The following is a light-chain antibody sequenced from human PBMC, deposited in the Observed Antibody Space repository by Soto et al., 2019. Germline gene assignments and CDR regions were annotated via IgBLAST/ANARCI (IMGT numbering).Light chain of an antibody. J-gene: IGKJ1*01. CDR2: GAS. CDR1: QSISSSY. V-gene: IGKV3-20*01. CDR3: HQYGSSPQT. Sequence: EIVLTQSPGTLSLSPGERATLSCRASQSISSSYLAWYQQKLGQAPRLVIYGASIRATGIPDRFSGSGSGTDFTLTISRLEPEDLAVYYCHQYGSSPQTFGQGTKVEFK.